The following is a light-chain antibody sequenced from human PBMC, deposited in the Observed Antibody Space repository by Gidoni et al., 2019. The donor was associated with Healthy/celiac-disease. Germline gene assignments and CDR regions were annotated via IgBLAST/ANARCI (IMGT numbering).Light chain of an antibody. CDR1: QSVSSY. CDR2: DAS. V-gene: IGKV3-11*01. Sequence: EIVLTQSPATLSLPPGERATLSGRASQSVSSYLAWYQQRPGQAPRLLIYDASNRATGIPARYSGSGSGTDFTLTISSLEPEDFAVYYCQQRSNWPTFGQGTKLEIK. CDR3: QQRSNWPT. J-gene: IGKJ2*01.